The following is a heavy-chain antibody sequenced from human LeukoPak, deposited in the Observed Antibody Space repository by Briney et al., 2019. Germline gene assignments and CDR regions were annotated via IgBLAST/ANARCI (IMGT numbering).Heavy chain of an antibody. D-gene: IGHD6-13*01. CDR1: GFSFSSYG. CDR3: ARGDSSSWIHYYYMDV. CDR2: LRYDGSNK. V-gene: IGHV3-30*02. J-gene: IGHJ6*03. Sequence: GGSLRLSCAASGFSFSSYGIHWVRQAPGKGLEWVAFLRYDGSNKYYADSVKGRFTISRDNSKNTLYLQMNSLRTEDTAMYYCARGDSSSWIHYYYMDVWGKGTTVTVSS.